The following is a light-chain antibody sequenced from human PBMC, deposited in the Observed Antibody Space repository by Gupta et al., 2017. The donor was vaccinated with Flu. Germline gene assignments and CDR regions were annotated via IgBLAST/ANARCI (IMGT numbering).Light chain of an antibody. CDR3: QHYNNWPPYT. Sequence: ATWSVSPGERATLSCRASQSISSNLAWYQQKPGQAPRLLLYGASTRATAIPARFSGSGSGTEFTLTISSLQSEDFAVYYCQHYNNWPPYTFGQGTKLEIK. J-gene: IGKJ2*01. CDR1: QSISSN. CDR2: GAS. V-gene: IGKV3-15*01.